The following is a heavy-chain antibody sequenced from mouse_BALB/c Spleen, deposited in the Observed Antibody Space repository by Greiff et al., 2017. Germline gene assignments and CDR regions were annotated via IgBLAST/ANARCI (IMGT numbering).Heavy chain of an antibody. CDR2: ISSGGSYT. CDR3: ARHGTRGFAY. D-gene: IGHD3-3*01. J-gene: IGHJ3*01. CDR1: GFTFSSYG. V-gene: IGHV5-6*01. Sequence: EVQGVESGGDLVKPGGSLKLSCAASGFTFSSYGMSWVRQTPDKRLEWVATISSGGSYTYYPDSVKGRFTISRDNAKNTLYLQMSSLKSEDTAMYYCARHGTRGFAYWGQGTLVTVSA.